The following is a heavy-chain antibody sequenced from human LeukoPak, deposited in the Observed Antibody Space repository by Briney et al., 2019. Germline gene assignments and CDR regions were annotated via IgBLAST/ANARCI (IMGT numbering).Heavy chain of an antibody. CDR2: VYFDGGT. CDR1: GGSVTSGTYH. CDR3: ARDHYYDGRGRFDP. Sequence: SETLSLTCSVSGGSVTSGTYHWGWIRQPPGKGLEWIGSVYFDGGTHYNPSLQSRVTISVDTSKNQFSLRLSSVTAADTALYYRARDHYYDGRGRFDPWGQGTLVTVSS. D-gene: IGHD3-16*01. J-gene: IGHJ5*02. V-gene: IGHV4-39*07.